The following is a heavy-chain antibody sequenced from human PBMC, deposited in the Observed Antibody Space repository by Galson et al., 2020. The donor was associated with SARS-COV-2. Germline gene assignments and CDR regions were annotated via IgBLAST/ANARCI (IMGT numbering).Heavy chain of an antibody. D-gene: IGHD1-26*01. J-gene: IGHJ6*02. V-gene: IGHV2-70*11. Sequence: SGPTLVKPTQTLTLTCTFSGFSLSTSGMCVSWIRQPPGKALEWLARIDWDDNKYYSTSLKTRLTISKDTSKNQVVLTMTNMDPVDTATYYCARIPVGATLGGMDVWGQGTTVTVSS. CDR1: GFSLSTSGMC. CDR2: IDWDDNK. CDR3: ARIPVGATLGGMDV.